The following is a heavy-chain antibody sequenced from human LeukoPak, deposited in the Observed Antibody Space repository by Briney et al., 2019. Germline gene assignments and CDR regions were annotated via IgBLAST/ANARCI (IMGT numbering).Heavy chain of an antibody. D-gene: IGHD2-21*01. CDR2: ISGSGGST. V-gene: IGHV3-23*01. CDR3: AKDRRPYFFENPSHCLDS. J-gene: IGHJ4*02. Sequence: PGGSLRLSCAASGFTFSSYAMSWVRQAPGKGLEWVSSISGSGGSTFYADSLKGRFTISRDNSKNTLFLQIDSLRAEDTAVYYCAKDRRPYFFENPSHCLDSWGQGILVTVSS. CDR1: GFTFSSYA.